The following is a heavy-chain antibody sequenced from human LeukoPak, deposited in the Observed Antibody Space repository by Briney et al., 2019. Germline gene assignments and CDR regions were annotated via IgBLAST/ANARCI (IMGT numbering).Heavy chain of an antibody. CDR2: ISGSGGST. CDR1: GFTFSSYA. D-gene: IGHD3-9*01. J-gene: IGHJ5*02. Sequence: GGSLRLSCAASGFTFSSYAMSWVRQAPGKGLEWVSAISGSGGSTYYADTVKGRFTISRDNSKNTLYLQMNSLRAEDTAVYYCAKGYFDWLLFYSWGQGTLVTVSS. CDR3: AKGYFDWLLFYS. V-gene: IGHV3-23*01.